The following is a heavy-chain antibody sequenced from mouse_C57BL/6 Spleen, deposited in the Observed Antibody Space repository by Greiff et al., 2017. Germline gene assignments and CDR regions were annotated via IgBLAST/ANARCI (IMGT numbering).Heavy chain of an antibody. CDR3: ARENYYGSSYGWYFEV. CDR1: GYSITSGYY. J-gene: IGHJ1*03. D-gene: IGHD1-1*01. Sequence: EVKLQESGPGLVKPSQSLSLTCSVTGYSITSGYYWNWIRQFPGNKLEWMGYIRYDGSNNYNPSLKNRISIARDTSKNQFFLKLNSVTTEDTATYDCARENYYGSSYGWYFEVWGTGTTVTVSS. V-gene: IGHV3-6*01. CDR2: IRYDGSN.